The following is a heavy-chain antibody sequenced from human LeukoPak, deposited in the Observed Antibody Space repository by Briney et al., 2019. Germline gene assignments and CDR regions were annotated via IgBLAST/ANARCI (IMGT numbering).Heavy chain of an antibody. Sequence: ASVKVSFKASGYTFTIYDINWVRQATGQGLEWMGWMNPNSGNTGYAQKFQGRVTMTRNTSISTAYMELSSLRSEDTAVYYCARMSSSWYEVPDYWGQGTLVTVSS. CDR3: ARMSSSWYEVPDY. V-gene: IGHV1-8*01. J-gene: IGHJ4*02. CDR2: MNPNSGNT. CDR1: GYTFTIYD. D-gene: IGHD6-13*01.